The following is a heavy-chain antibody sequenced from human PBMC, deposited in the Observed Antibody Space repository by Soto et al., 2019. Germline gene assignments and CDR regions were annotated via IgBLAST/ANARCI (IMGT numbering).Heavy chain of an antibody. CDR3: ARHNRYSSTWFAGWFDP. J-gene: IGHJ5*02. Sequence: EVQLVQSGAEVKKAGESLKISCQGSGYSFTNYWVGWVRQIPGRGLEWMGIIHPGDSDTRYSPFFQGQVTISADKSISTAYLQWSSLKAAETSMYYCARHNRYSSTWFAGWFDPWGQGTLVTVSS. V-gene: IGHV5-51*03. CDR2: IHPGDSDT. D-gene: IGHD6-13*01. CDR1: GYSFTNYW.